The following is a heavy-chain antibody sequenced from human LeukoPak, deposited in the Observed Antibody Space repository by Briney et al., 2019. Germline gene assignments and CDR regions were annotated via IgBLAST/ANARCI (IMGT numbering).Heavy chain of an antibody. D-gene: IGHD7-27*01. V-gene: IGHV4-59*01. Sequence: SETLSLTCTVSGGSISSYYWSWIRQPPGKGLEWIGYIHYSGSTNYNPSLKNRVTISVDTSKNQFSLKLSSVTAADTAVYYCARGRGFYTGDAFDIWGQGTMVTVSS. J-gene: IGHJ3*02. CDR1: GGSISSYY. CDR3: ARGRGFYTGDAFDI. CDR2: IHYSGST.